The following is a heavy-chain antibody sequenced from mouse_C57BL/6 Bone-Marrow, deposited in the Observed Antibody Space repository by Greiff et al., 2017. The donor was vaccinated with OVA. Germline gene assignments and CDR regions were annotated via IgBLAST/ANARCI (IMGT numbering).Heavy chain of an antibody. CDR2: IYPGNSDT. D-gene: IGHD3-2*02. CDR1: GYTFTSYW. CDR3: TREERQLRLPAGFAY. V-gene: IGHV1-5*01. J-gene: IGHJ3*01. Sequence: VQLQQPGTVLVRPGASVKMSCKASGYTFTSYWMHWVKQRPGQGLEWIGDIYPGNSDTSYNQKFKGKATLTADTSSSTAYMKLSSLTNEDSAVYDRTREERQLRLPAGFAYWGQGTLVTVSA.